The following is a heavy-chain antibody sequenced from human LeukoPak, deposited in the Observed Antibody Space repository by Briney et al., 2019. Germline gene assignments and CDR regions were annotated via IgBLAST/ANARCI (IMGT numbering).Heavy chain of an antibody. CDR2: IYYSGST. V-gene: IGHV4-39*07. D-gene: IGHD3-10*01. CDR3: ALAGRFAEFDP. CDR1: GGSISSSSYY. J-gene: IGHJ5*02. Sequence: PSETLSLTCTVSGGSISSSSYYWGWIRQPPGKGLEWIGSIYYSGSTYYNPSLKSRVTISVDTSKNQFSLKLRSVTAADTAVYFCALAGRFAEFDPWGQGTLLTVSS.